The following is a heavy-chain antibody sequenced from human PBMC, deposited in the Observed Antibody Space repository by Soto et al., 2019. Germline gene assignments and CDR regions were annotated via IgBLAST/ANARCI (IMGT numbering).Heavy chain of an antibody. CDR2: IYYSGST. Sequence: SETLSLTCTVSGGSISSYYWSWIRQPPGKGLEWIGYIYYSGSTYYNPSLKSRVTISVDTSKNQFSLKLSSVTAADTAVYYCARDRVVPAAPGYYYYMDVWGKGTTVTVSS. J-gene: IGHJ6*03. D-gene: IGHD2-2*01. V-gene: IGHV4-59*12. CDR1: GGSISSYY. CDR3: ARDRVVPAAPGYYYYMDV.